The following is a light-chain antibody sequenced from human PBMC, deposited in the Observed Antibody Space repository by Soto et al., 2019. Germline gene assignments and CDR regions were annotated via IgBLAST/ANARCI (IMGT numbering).Light chain of an antibody. CDR1: QSLLHTDGYNY. J-gene: IGKJ3*01. Sequence: DIVMTQSPLSLSVTPGESASISCRSSQSLLHTDGYNYLDWYVQKPGQSPQVLIFLASTRASEDSDRFRGSGSDTDFTLTNSRVEPADVGIYYCMEALQTPPTFTFGPGTKVDI. V-gene: IGKV2-28*01. CDR2: LAS. CDR3: MEALQTPPTFT.